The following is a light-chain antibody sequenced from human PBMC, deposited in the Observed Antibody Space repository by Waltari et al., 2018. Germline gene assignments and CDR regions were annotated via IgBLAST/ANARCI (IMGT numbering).Light chain of an antibody. CDR2: IDRDGAH. J-gene: IGLJ2*01. CDR1: RDHTYYA. CDR3: QTWGTGIV. V-gene: IGLV4-69*01. Sequence: QPALTQSPSASASLGASVKLTCTLSRDHTYYAIAWPHQQPQKGPRFVMKIDRDGAHTRGDGIPARFSGSASGADRFLTISRLQLEDEGDYYCQTWGTGIVFGGGTKLTVL.